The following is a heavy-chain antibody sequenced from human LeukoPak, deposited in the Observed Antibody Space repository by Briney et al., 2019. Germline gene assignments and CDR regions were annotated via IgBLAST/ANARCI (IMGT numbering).Heavy chain of an antibody. Sequence: GGSLRLSCAASGFTFSSYAMSWVRQAPGKGLEWVSAISGSGDSTYYADSVKGRFTISRDNAKNSLYLQMNSLRAEDTAVYYCAELGITMIGGVWGKGTTVTISP. CDR2: ISGSGDST. V-gene: IGHV3-23*01. CDR3: AELGITMIGGV. D-gene: IGHD3-10*02. CDR1: GFTFSSYA. J-gene: IGHJ6*04.